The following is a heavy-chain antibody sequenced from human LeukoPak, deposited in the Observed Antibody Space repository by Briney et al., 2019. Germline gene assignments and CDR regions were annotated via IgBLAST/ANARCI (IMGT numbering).Heavy chain of an antibody. CDR3: AREGRGAARPFDY. D-gene: IGHD6-6*01. CDR2: IYYSGST. Sequence: SSETLSLTCAVYGGSFSGYYWSWIRQPPGKGLEWIGYIYYSGSTNYNPSLKSRVTISVDTSKNQFSLKLSSVTAADTAVYYCAREGRGAARPFDYWGQGTLVTVSS. J-gene: IGHJ4*02. CDR1: GGSFSGYY. V-gene: IGHV4-59*01.